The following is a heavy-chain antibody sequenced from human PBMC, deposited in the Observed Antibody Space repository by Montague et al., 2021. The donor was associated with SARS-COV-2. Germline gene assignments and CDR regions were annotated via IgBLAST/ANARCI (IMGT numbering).Heavy chain of an antibody. CDR2: ISYSGRT. CDR3: ARIYVPAHGTSAASYSDY. D-gene: IGHD2-21*01. CDR1: GGSISSDDSY. J-gene: IGHJ4*02. Sequence: TLSLTCIVSGGSISSDDSYWTWIRQPPGKGLEWIGYISYSGRTSYNVSLKSRLTISADTSDNQFSLKLTSMTAADTAVYYCARIYVPAHGTSAASYSDYWGRGTLVTVSS. V-gene: IGHV4-31*03.